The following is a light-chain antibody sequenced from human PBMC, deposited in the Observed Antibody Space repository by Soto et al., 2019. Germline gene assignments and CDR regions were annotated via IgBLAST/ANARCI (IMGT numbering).Light chain of an antibody. V-gene: IGKV1-5*01. Sequence: DNQMTQSPSTLSASVGDRVTITRRASRSVDLWLAWYQPKKGKAPKLLIYDASSLQSGVPSRFSGTGSRTEFTLTISRLQPDDFGTDYCQEYNSYTGTFGPGTKVDI. J-gene: IGKJ1*01. CDR1: RSVDLW. CDR2: DAS. CDR3: QEYNSYTGT.